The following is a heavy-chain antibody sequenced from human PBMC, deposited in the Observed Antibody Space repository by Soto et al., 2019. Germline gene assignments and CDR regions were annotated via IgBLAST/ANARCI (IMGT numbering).Heavy chain of an antibody. J-gene: IGHJ6*03. CDR3: ARLGYYYGSGSYYNVGPYYYYMDV. D-gene: IGHD3-10*01. CDR1: GGYISSSSYY. CDR2: IYYSGST. Sequence: SETLSLTCTVSGGYISSSSYYWGWIRQPPGKGLEWIGSIYYSGSTYYNPSLKSRVTISVDTSKNQFSLKLSSVTAADTAVYYCARLGYYYGSGSYYNVGPYYYYMDVWGKGTTVTVSS. V-gene: IGHV4-39*01.